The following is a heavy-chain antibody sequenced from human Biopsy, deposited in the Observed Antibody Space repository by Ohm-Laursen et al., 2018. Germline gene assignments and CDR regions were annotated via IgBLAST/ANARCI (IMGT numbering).Heavy chain of an antibody. CDR2: NIPILGTG. D-gene: IGHD3-9*01. Sequence: SVKVSCNAPGGTFSNYGVNWVRQASGQGLEWLGGNIPILGTGNYAQKFQDRVTVAADTSTSTATMELRSLRSDDTAVYYCATKLTGYFHHWGQGTLVIVSS. J-gene: IGHJ1*01. V-gene: IGHV1-69*06. CDR3: ATKLTGYFHH. CDR1: GGTFSNYG.